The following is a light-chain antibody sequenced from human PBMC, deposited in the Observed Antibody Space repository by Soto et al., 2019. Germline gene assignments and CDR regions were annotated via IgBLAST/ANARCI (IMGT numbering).Light chain of an antibody. CDR2: HAS. J-gene: IGKJ4*01. Sequence: EIVMTQSPATLSVSPGERATLSCRASQSVSSNLAWYQQKPGQAPRLLIYHASTRATGIPARFSGSGSGTEFTLTISSLQSEDFAVYYCQQYNNWPFFGGGTKVDIK. CDR1: QSVSSN. CDR3: QQYNNWPF. V-gene: IGKV3-15*01.